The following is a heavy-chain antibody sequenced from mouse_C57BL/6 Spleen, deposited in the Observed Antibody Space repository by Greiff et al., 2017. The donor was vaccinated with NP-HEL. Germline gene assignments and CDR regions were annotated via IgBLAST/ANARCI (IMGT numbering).Heavy chain of an antibody. CDR3: ARGDPAWCAY. V-gene: IGHV1-54*01. Sequence: QVQLQQSGAELVRPGTSVKVSCKASGYAFTNYLIEWVKQRPGQGLEWIGVINPGSGGTNYNEKFKGKATLTADKSSSTAYMQLSSLTSEDSAVYFCARGDPAWCAYWGQGTLVTVSA. CDR1: GYAFTNYL. D-gene: IGHD3-3*01. J-gene: IGHJ3*01. CDR2: INPGSGGT.